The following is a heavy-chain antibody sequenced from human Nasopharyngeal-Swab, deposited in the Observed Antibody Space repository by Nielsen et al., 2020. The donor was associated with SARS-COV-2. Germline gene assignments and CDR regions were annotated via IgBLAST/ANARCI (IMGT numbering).Heavy chain of an antibody. J-gene: IGHJ6*02. Sequence: SETLSLTCTVSGGSISSYYWSWIRQPPGKGLEWIGYIYYSGSTNYNPSLKSRVTISVDTSKNQFSLKLSSVTAADTAVYYCARHSSSSLNPSFDYYYGMDVWGQGTTVTVSS. V-gene: IGHV4-59*08. D-gene: IGHD6-6*01. CDR1: GGSISSYY. CDR3: ARHSSSSLNPSFDYYYGMDV. CDR2: IYYSGST.